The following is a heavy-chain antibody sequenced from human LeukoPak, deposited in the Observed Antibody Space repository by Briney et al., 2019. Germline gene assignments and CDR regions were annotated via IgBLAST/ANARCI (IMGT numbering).Heavy chain of an antibody. V-gene: IGHV4-39*07. CDR3: AREGTIVVY. CDR1: GGSISSSSYY. Sequence: SETLSLTCTVSGGSISSSSYYWGWIRQPPGKGLEWIGTIYYSGSTYYNPSLKSRVTISVDTSKNQFSLKLSSVTAADTAVYYCAREGTIVVYWGQGTLVTVSS. CDR2: IYYSGST. D-gene: IGHD2-21*01. J-gene: IGHJ4*02.